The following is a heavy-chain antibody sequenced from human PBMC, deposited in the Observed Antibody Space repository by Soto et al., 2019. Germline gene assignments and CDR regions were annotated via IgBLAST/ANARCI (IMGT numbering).Heavy chain of an antibody. CDR2: ISPYNGNT. CDR1: GYTFNSYG. J-gene: IGHJ4*02. V-gene: IGHV1-18*01. D-gene: IGHD2-2*01. CDR3: ARDLEVVPAAMVAY. Sequence: VKVSCKASGYTFNSYGISWVRQAPGQGLEWMGWISPYNGNTNYAQKLQGRVTMTTDTSTRTAYMELRSLRSDDTAVYYCARDLEVVPAAMVAYWGQGTLVTVSS.